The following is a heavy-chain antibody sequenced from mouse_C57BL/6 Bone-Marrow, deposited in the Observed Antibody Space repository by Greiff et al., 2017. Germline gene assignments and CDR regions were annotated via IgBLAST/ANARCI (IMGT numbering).Heavy chain of an antibody. V-gene: IGHV1-15*01. CDR2: VDPETGGT. Sequence: VQLQQSGAELVRPGASVTLSCKASGYTFTDYEMHWVKQTPVHGLEWIGAVDPETGGTAYNQKFKGKAILTADKSSSTAYMELRSLTSEDSAVYYYSRSGDDYDAFYWGQGTALTVSA. CDR1: GYTFTDYE. D-gene: IGHD2-4*01. CDR3: SRSGDDYDAFY. J-gene: IGHJ2*01.